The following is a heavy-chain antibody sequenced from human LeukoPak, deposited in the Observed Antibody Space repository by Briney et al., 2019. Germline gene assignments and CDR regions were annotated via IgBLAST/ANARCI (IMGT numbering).Heavy chain of an antibody. Sequence: ASVEVSCKASGYTFTYCYLHWVRQAPGQALEWMGWITPFNGNTNYAQKFQDRVTITRDRSMSTAYMELSSLRSEDTAMYYCASSHKVGATGVTYGMDVWGQGTTVTVSS. CDR2: ITPFNGNT. J-gene: IGHJ6*02. D-gene: IGHD1-26*01. CDR3: ASSHKVGATGVTYGMDV. V-gene: IGHV1-45*02. CDR1: GYTFTYCY.